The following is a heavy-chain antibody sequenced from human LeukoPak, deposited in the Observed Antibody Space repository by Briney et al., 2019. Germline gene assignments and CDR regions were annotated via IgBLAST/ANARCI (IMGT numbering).Heavy chain of an antibody. CDR3: ARDWDGRDSDRSGYHPRWFDP. D-gene: IGHD3-22*01. V-gene: IGHV4-59*12. CDR2: AYYSGYT. J-gene: IGHJ5*02. CDR1: GGAISNYY. Sequence: SETLSLTCTVSGGAISNYYWSWIRQPPGQGLEWIGCAYYSGYTKYNPSLKSRVTMSVDTSKNQFSLDLSSVTAADTAVYYCARDWDGRDSDRSGYHPRWFDPWGQGTLVTVSS.